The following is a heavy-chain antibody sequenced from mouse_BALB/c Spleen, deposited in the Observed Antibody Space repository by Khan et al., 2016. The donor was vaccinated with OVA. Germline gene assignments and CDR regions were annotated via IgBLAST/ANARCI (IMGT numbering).Heavy chain of an antibody. CDR2: VWGDGST. J-gene: IGHJ1*01. CDR1: GFSLTNYG. V-gene: IGHV2-3*01. CDR3: AKFYYGGVSDWYFDV. D-gene: IGHD1-1*02. Sequence: QVQLKESGPGLVAPSQSLSITCTVSGFSLTNYGISWVRQPPGKGLEWLGVVWGDGSTNYHSALRSRLSTSKDNSKSQVFLKLNRLQTDDTATYYCAKFYYGGVSDWYFDVWGAGTTVTVSS.